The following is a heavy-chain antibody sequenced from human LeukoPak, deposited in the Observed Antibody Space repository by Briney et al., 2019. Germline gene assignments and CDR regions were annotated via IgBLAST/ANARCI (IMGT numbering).Heavy chain of an antibody. CDR3: ARDSGTSGEVKFDP. Sequence: SETLSLTCTVSGYSISRGYYWGWFRHPQGKGLEWIGRIYDGGSTNYNPSLKSRVTMSVDTSKNQISLKLKSVTAADTAVYYCARDSGTSGEVKFDPWGQGALVTVSS. D-gene: IGHD3-10*01. V-gene: IGHV4-38-2*02. J-gene: IGHJ5*02. CDR1: GYSISRGYY. CDR2: IYDGGST.